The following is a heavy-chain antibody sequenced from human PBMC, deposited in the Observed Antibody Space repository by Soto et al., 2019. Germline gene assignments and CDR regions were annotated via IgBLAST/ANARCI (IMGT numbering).Heavy chain of an antibody. CDR1: GYTFTSYG. V-gene: IGHV1-18*01. CDR3: ARGEGADIVATIGEYNWFDP. Sequence: GASVKVSCKASGYTFTSYGISWVRQAPGQGLEWMGWISAYNGNTNYAQKLQGRVTMTTDTSTSTAYMELRSLRSDDTAVYYCARGEGADIVATIGEYNWFDPWGQGTLVTVSS. D-gene: IGHD5-12*01. CDR2: ISAYNGNT. J-gene: IGHJ5*02.